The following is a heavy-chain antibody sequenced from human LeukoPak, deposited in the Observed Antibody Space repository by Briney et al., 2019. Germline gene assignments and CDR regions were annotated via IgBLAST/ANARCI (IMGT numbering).Heavy chain of an antibody. CDR2: ISGSGGST. D-gene: IGHD6-19*01. Sequence: GGSLRLSCAASGFTFSSYAMSWVRQAPGKGLKWVSAISGSGGSTYYADSVKGRFTISRDNSKNTLYLQMNSLRAEDTAVYYCAKFGLYSSGWYDFDYWGQGTLVTVSS. CDR1: GFTFSSYA. J-gene: IGHJ4*02. V-gene: IGHV3-23*01. CDR3: AKFGLYSSGWYDFDY.